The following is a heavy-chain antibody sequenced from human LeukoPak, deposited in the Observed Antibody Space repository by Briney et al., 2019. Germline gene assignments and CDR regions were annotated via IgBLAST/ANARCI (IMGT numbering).Heavy chain of an antibody. Sequence: GGSLRLSCAASGFTFSSYSMNWVRQAPGKGLEWVSYISSRSTIYYADSVKGRFTISRDNAKNSLYLQMNSLRAEDTAVYYCARVSRGSYYVEGYFDYWGQGTLVTVSS. D-gene: IGHD1-26*01. CDR1: GFTFSSYS. V-gene: IGHV3-48*01. J-gene: IGHJ4*02. CDR2: ISSRSTI. CDR3: ARVSRGSYYVEGYFDY.